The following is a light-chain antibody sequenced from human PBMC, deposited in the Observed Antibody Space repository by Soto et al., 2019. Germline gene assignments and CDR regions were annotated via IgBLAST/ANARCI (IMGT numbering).Light chain of an antibody. CDR2: DVS. J-gene: IGLJ2*01. CDR3: SSYTSSSTLVV. Sequence: QSALTQPASVSGSPGQSITISCTGTSSDVGGYTYVSWYQQHPGKAPKVMIYDVSYRPSGVSNRFSGSKSGNTASLTISGLQVEDEADYYCSSYTSSSTLVVFGGGTKLTVL. V-gene: IGLV2-14*03. CDR1: SSDVGGYTY.